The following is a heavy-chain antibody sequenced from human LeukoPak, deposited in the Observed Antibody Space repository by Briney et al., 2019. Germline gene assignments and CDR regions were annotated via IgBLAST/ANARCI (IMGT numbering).Heavy chain of an antibody. Sequence: NPSETLSLTCTVSGGSISSYYWSWIRQPPGKGLEWIGYFYYSGSTNYNPSLKSRVTISVDTSKNQFSLKLSSVTAADTAVYYCARVSYDSSGYYPYNWFDPWGQGTLVTVSS. V-gene: IGHV4-59*01. J-gene: IGHJ5*02. CDR3: ARVSYDSSGYYPYNWFDP. D-gene: IGHD3-22*01. CDR1: GGSISSYY. CDR2: FYYSGST.